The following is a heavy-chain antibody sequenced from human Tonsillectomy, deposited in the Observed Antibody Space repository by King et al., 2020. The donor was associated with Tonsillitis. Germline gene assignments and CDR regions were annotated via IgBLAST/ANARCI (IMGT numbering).Heavy chain of an antibody. Sequence: QLVQSGAEVKKPGESLKISCKGSGYRFTSYWIGWVRQLPGKGLEWLGISYHVDSESIYRPTFQGPVTISAHTPISTADLQWSSLKASDTALYYCARQVAGDWYFDLWGRGTLVTVSS. D-gene: IGHD6-19*01. CDR3: ARQVAGDWYFDL. CDR1: GYRFTSYW. V-gene: IGHV5-51*04. J-gene: IGHJ2*01. CDR2: SYHVDSES.